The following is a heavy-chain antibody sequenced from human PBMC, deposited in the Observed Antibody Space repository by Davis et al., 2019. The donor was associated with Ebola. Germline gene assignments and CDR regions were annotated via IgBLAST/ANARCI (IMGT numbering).Heavy chain of an antibody. V-gene: IGHV3-74*01. J-gene: IGHJ4*02. CDR1: GFTFSRYW. D-gene: IGHD1-26*01. CDR2: ISSDGGIT. Sequence: PGGSLRLSCAASGFTFSRYWMHWVRQAPGKGLVYVSRISSDGGITSYADSVKGRFTISRDNAKNTLYLQMNSLKTEDTAVYYCVKWSYARFDYWGQGTLVTVSS. CDR3: VKWSYARFDY.